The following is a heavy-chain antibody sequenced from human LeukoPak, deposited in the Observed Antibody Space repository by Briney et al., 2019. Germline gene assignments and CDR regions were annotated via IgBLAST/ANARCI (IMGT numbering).Heavy chain of an antibody. J-gene: IGHJ4*02. V-gene: IGHV4-34*01. CDR1: LGSLSVYK. Sequence: SETLSLTCVDPLGSLSVYKVRSGSQPPGKGLEWIGEINHSGSTNYNPSLKSRDTISVDTSTNQFLLELSSVTAACTTVFYCTAGWDSYDSRFDYWGQGTLVTVSS. CDR3: TAGWDSYDSRFDY. D-gene: IGHD3-16*01. CDR2: INHSGST.